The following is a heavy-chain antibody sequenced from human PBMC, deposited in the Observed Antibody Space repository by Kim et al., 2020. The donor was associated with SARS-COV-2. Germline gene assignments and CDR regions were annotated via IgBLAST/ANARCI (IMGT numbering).Heavy chain of an antibody. J-gene: IGHJ5*02. CDR3: ARDGGIKQQLVLVGFWEPLFWFDP. D-gene: IGHD6-13*01. CDR1: GYTFTSYY. V-gene: IGHV1-46*01. Sequence: ASVKVSCKASGYTFTSYYMHWVRQAPGQGLEWMGIINPSGGSTSYAQKFQGRVTMTRDTSTSTVYMELSSLRSEDTAVYYCARDGGIKQQLVLVGFWEPLFWFDPWGQGTLVTVSS. CDR2: INPSGGST.